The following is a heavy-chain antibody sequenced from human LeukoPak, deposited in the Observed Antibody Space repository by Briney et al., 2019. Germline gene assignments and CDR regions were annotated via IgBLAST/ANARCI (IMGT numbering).Heavy chain of an antibody. CDR2: VDPSGRST. Sequence: ASVRISCKASGCTFINYYLHWVRQAPGQGLEWMGIVDPSGRSTSHAQKFQGRVTMSGDTSTSTVYMELSSLRSEDMALYYCTRNGWVGAPQLGAFDTWGQGTMVTVSS. V-gene: IGHV1-46*01. CDR3: TRNGWVGAPQLGAFDT. J-gene: IGHJ3*02. D-gene: IGHD1-26*01. CDR1: GCTFINYY.